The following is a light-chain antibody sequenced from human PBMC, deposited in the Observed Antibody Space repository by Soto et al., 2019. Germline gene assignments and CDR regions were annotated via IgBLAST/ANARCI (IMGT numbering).Light chain of an antibody. CDR3: CSYAGRSIYV. J-gene: IGLJ1*01. CDR1: SSDVGGYKF. V-gene: IGLV2-23*01. CDR2: EAT. Sequence: QSVLTQPASVSGSPGQSITISCTGSSSDVGGYKFVSWYRQHPGKVRQLLIYEATKRPAGVSHRFSGSKSDNTASLTISGLQSEDEADYFCCSYAGRSIYVFGTGTKVTVL.